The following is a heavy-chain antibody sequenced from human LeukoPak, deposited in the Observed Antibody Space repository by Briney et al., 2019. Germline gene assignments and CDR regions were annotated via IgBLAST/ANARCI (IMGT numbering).Heavy chain of an antibody. V-gene: IGHV3-23*01. J-gene: IGHJ4*02. CDR3: AGGYSYGFSDY. Sequence: GGSLRLSCAASGFTFSSYAMSWVRQAPGKGLEWVSAISGSGGSTYYADSVRGRFTISRDNSKNTLYLQMNSLRAEDTAVYYCAGGYSYGFSDYRGQGTLVTVSS. CDR1: GFTFSSYA. CDR2: ISGSGGST. D-gene: IGHD5-18*01.